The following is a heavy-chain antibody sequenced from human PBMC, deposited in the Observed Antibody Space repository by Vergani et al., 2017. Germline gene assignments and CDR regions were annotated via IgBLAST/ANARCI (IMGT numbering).Heavy chain of an antibody. CDR2: IIPIFGTA. CDR3: ARGSGEGRWLIEDV. D-gene: IGHD4-23*01. CDR1: GYTFSNDY. J-gene: IGHJ6*02. Sequence: QVQVVQSGAEVKKSGASVKVSCKTSGYTFSNDYMHWVRQAPGQGLEWMGRIIPIFGTANYAQKFQGRVTITADESTSTAYMELSSLRSEDTAVYYCARGSGEGRWLIEDVWGQGTTVTVSS. V-gene: IGHV1-69*18.